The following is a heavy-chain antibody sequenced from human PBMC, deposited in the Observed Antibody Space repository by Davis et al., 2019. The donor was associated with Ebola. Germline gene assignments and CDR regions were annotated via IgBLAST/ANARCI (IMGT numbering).Heavy chain of an antibody. V-gene: IGHV3-23*01. CDR3: AKKGTITFGGVIVIGYFDY. CDR1: GFVFSSYV. D-gene: IGHD3-16*02. CDR2: LGLSADT. J-gene: IGHJ4*02. Sequence: GGSLRLSCAASGFVFSSYVMSWVRRAPGKGLEWVSTLGLSADTYYADSVKGRFTISRDNSKNTLYLQMNSLRAEDTAVYYCAKKGTITFGGVIVIGYFDYWGQGTLVTVSS.